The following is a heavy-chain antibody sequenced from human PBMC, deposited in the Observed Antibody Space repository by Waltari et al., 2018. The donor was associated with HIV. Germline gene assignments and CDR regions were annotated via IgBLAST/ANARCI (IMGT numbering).Heavy chain of an antibody. Sequence: QVQLVESGGGLVKPGGSLRLSCAESGFTFSDNSMGWIRQAPGKGLEWVSYISSSGSTIYYADSVKGRFTISRDNAKNSLYLQMNSLRAEDTAVYYCATVVVAATSDYWGQGTLVTVSS. CDR1: GFTFSDNS. V-gene: IGHV3-11*01. CDR2: ISSSGSTI. J-gene: IGHJ4*02. CDR3: ATVVVAATSDY. D-gene: IGHD2-15*01.